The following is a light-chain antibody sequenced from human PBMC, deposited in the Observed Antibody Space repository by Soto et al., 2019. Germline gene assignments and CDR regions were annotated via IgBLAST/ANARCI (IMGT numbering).Light chain of an antibody. Sequence: QSVLTQPASVSGSPGQSITISCTGTSSDVGGYNYVSWYQQHPGKAPKLMIYDVNNRPSGVSNRFSGSKSGNTASLTISGLQAEDEADYSCSSYTSSSTLRVFGTGTRSPS. CDR1: SSDVGGYNY. CDR2: DVN. V-gene: IGLV2-14*01. CDR3: SSYTSSSTLRV. J-gene: IGLJ1*01.